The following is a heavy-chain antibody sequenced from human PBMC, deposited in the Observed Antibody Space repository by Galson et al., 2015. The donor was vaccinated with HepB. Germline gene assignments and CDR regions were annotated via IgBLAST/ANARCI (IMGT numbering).Heavy chain of an antibody. J-gene: IGHJ4*02. CDR3: ARVGSYAFRRN. CDR2: ISDNGRNK. Sequence: SLRLSCAASGFTFSSSTMHWVRQAPGKGLEWVALISDNGRNKYYADSVKGRSTISRDNSKNTLYLQMNSLRAQDTAVYYCARVGSYAFRRNWGQGTLVTVSS. D-gene: IGHD3-3*01. CDR1: GFTFSSST. V-gene: IGHV3-30*04.